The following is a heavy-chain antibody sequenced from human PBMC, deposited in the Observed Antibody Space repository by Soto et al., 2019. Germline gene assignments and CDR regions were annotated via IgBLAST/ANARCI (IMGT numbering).Heavy chain of an antibody. CDR3: ASRGYYDSSGYYYYGMDV. Sequence: SETLSLTCTVSGGSIKSYYWSWIRQPPGKGLEWIGSIYYSGSSNSGPSLKSRVTMSVDTSKNQFSLKLSAVIAADTAVYYCASRGYYDSSGYYYYGMDVWGQGTTVTVSS. J-gene: IGHJ6*02. D-gene: IGHD3-22*01. CDR1: GGSIKSYY. V-gene: IGHV4-59*01. CDR2: IYYSGSS.